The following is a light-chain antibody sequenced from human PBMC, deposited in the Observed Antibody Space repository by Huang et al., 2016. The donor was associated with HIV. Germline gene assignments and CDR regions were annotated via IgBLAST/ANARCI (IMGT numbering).Light chain of an antibody. V-gene: IGKV3-15*01. CDR2: DAS. CDR1: QNVRRH. CDR3: QQYNYRRT. J-gene: IGKJ4*02. Sequence: EVVVTQSPATLSASPGERATLSCRASQNVRRHLAGYQPKPGQAPRLLIYDASTRATDVPARFSGSGSGTEFTLTISSLQSEDFAVYYCQQYNYRRTFGRGTKVDIK.